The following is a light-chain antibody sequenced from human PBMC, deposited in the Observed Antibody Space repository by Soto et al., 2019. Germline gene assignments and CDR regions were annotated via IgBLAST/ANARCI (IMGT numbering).Light chain of an antibody. J-gene: IGLJ2*01. CDR1: SSDVGGYNY. CDR3: SSYTSSSTPV. Sequence: QSALTQPASVSGSPGQSITISCIGTSSDVGGYNYVSWYQQHPDKAPKLMIYEVSNRPSGVSNRFSGSKSGNTASLTISGLQAEDEADYYCSSYTSSSTPVFGGGTKLTVL. CDR2: EVS. V-gene: IGLV2-14*01.